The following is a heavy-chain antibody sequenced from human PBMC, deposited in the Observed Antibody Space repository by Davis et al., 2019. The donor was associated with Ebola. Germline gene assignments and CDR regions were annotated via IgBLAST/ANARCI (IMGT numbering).Heavy chain of an antibody. Sequence: AASVKVSCKASGYTFTSSDINWVRQPTGQGPEWMGWMHPNTGNTGYAQKFQGRVTMTRNTSISTAYMELSSLRSEDTAVYYCAREMATDLFYYGMDVWGKGTTVTVSS. CDR3: AREMATDLFYYGMDV. J-gene: IGHJ6*04. D-gene: IGHD5-24*01. CDR1: GYTFTSSD. V-gene: IGHV1-8*01. CDR2: MHPNTGNT.